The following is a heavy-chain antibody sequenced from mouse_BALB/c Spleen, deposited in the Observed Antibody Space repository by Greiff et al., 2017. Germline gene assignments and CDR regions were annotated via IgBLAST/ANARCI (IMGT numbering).Heavy chain of an antibody. CDR1: GFTFSSFG. CDR2: ISSGSSTI. D-gene: IGHD1-1*01. J-gene: IGHJ2*01. Sequence: VQLKQSGGGLVQPGGSRKLSCAASGFTFSSFGMHWVRQAPEKGLEWVAYISSGSSTIYYADTVKGRFTISRDNPKNTLFLQMTSLRSEDTAMYYCARSLTYYVDYWGQGTTLTVSS. CDR3: ARSLTYYVDY. V-gene: IGHV5-17*02.